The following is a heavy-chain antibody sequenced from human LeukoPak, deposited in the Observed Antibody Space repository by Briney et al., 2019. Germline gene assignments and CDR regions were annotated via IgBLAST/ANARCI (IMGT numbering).Heavy chain of an antibody. CDR3: AIHTMVRGVIDYYYMDV. V-gene: IGHV1-2*02. J-gene: IGHJ6*03. CDR1: GYTFTGYY. CDR2: VNPNSGGT. D-gene: IGHD3-10*01. Sequence: ASVKVSCKASGYTFTGYYMHWVRQAPGQGLEWMGWVNPNSGGTNYAQKFQGRVTMTRDTSISTAYMELSRLRSDDTAVYYCAIHTMVRGVIDYYYMDVWGKGTTVTISS.